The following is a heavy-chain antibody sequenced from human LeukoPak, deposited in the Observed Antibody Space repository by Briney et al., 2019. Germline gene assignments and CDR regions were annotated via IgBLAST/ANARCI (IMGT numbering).Heavy chain of an antibody. J-gene: IGHJ3*02. CDR2: LSSRESRI. V-gene: IGHV3-48*01. CDR3: ARAIGYCNRTSCYTTIVEAFDI. CDR1: GFPICGYS. Sequence: GEPLRLPCAAPGFPICGYSVIGVRAARGEGVEWISYLSSRESRIYYADSVKGRFTISRDNAKNALYLQMNSLRAEDTAVYYCARAIGYCNRTSCYTTIVEAFDIWGQGTMVTVSS. D-gene: IGHD2-2*02.